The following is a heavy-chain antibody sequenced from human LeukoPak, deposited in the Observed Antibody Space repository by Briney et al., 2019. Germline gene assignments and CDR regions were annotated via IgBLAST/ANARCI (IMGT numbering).Heavy chain of an antibody. CDR3: ARGPRGYSYAPGNWFDP. J-gene: IGHJ5*02. V-gene: IGHV1-2*02. D-gene: IGHD5-18*01. Sequence: GASVKVSCKASGYTFTGYYMHWVRQAPGQGLEWMGWINPNSGGTNYAQKFKGRVTMTRDTSISTAYMELSRLRSDDTAVYYCARGPRGYSYAPGNWFDPWGQGTLVTVSS. CDR1: GYTFTGYY. CDR2: INPNSGGT.